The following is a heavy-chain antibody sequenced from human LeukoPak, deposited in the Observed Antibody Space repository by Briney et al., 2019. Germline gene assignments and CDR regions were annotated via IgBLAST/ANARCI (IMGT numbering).Heavy chain of an antibody. CDR3: ARGGGAYCGGDCYNQGDAFDT. CDR1: GGTFSSYA. CDR2: IIPIFGTA. V-gene: IGHV1-69*05. J-gene: IGHJ3*02. D-gene: IGHD2-21*02. Sequence: SVKVSCKASGGTFSSYAISWVRQAPGQGLEWMGGIIPIFGTANYAQKFQGRVTITTDESTSTAYMELSSLRSEDTAVYYCARGGGAYCGGDCYNQGDAFDTWGQGTMVTVSS.